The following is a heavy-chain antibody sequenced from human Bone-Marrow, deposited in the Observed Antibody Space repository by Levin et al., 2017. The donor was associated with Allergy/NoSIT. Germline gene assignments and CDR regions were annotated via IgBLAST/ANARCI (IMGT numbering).Heavy chain of an antibody. J-gene: IGHJ4*02. D-gene: IGHD3-3*02. Sequence: QAGGSLRLSCGASGFTFEDYTMHWVRQAPGKGLEWICLINGDGGSTFYADSVKGRFTISRDNSRNSLELQMNSLRTEDTALYYCAKQLAAHTVVFDYWGQGTLVTVSA. CDR1: GFTFEDYT. CDR3: AKQLAAHTVVFDY. V-gene: IGHV3-43*01. CDR2: INGDGGST.